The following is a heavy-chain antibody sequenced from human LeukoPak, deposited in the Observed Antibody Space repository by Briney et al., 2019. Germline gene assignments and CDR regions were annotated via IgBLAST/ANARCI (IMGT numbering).Heavy chain of an antibody. CDR2: IKYDGNEK. V-gene: IGHV3-7*01. CDR1: GFIFSTYL. CDR3: VRESFSHGDFN. J-gene: IGHJ4*02. D-gene: IGHD7-27*01. Sequence: PGGSLRLSCAASGFIFSTYLMTWVRQAPGKGLEWVATIKYDGNEKYYVDSVRGRFTISRDNAKNSLYLQMNSLTAEDTAVFYCVRESFSHGDFNWGQGTLVSVSS.